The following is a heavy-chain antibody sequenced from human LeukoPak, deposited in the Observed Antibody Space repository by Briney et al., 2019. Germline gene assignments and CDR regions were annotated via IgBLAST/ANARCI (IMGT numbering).Heavy chain of an antibody. CDR2: IKQDGSEK. V-gene: IGHV3-7*01. CDR1: GFTFSTYW. CDR3: AKDHITIFGVVIMRPADY. J-gene: IGHJ4*02. Sequence: PGGSLRLSCAASGFTFSTYWMSWVRQAPGKGLEWVANIKQDGSEKYYVDSVKGRFTISRDNAKNSLYLQMNTLRPEDTAVYYCAKDHITIFGVVIMRPADYWGQGTLVTVSS. D-gene: IGHD3-3*01.